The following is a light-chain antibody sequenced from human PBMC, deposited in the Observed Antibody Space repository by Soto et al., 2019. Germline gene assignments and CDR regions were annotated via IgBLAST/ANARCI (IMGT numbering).Light chain of an antibody. CDR3: CSHDGSSALV. CDR1: SSDVGSYNF. Sequence: QSALTQPAPVSGSPGQSITISCTGTSSDVGSYNFFSWSQQHPGKVPELMIYEDTKRPSGVSHGFSASKSGNTASLTISGRQADDDADYYCCSHDGSSALVFGGGTKLTVL. CDR2: EDT. V-gene: IGLV2-23*01. J-gene: IGLJ3*02.